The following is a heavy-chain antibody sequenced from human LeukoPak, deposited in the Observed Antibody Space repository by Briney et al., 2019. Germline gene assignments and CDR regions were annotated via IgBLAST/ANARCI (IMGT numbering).Heavy chain of an antibody. CDR2: INPNTTGT. CDR1: GYTFTGYY. CDR3: ATSAGDYRAGHYYYMGV. V-gene: IGHV1-2*02. J-gene: IGHJ6*03. D-gene: IGHD4-11*01. Sequence: ASVKVSCKASGYTFTGYYFHWVRQAPGQGLEWMGWINPNTTGTNYAQKFLGGVTLTWDTSISTAYMELNRLTSDDTAVYYCATSAGDYRAGHYYYMGVWGKGTSVTVSS.